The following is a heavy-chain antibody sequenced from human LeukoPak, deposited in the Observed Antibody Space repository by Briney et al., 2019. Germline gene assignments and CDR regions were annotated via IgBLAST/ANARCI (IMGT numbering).Heavy chain of an antibody. CDR2: INHSGST. D-gene: IGHD4/OR15-4a*01. CDR3: ARGGRERTMDY. CDR1: GGSFSGYY. J-gene: IGHJ4*02. Sequence: PSETLSLTCAVYGGSFSGYYWSWIRQPPGKGLEWIGEINHSGSTNYNPSLKSRVTISVDTSKNQFSLKLSSVTAADTAVYYCARGGRERTMDYWGQGTLVTVSS. V-gene: IGHV4-34*01.